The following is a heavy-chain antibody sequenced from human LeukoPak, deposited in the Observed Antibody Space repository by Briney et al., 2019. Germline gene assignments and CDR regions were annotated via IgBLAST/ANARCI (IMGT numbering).Heavy chain of an antibody. D-gene: IGHD3-22*01. CDR2: IYYSGST. V-gene: IGHV4-39*02. Sequence: SETLSLTCTVSGGSIRSGSHYWVWIRQPPGKGLEWIGSIYYSGSTYYNSSLENRVTISINTSKNHFSLRLRSLSAADTSVYYCAKRDDSGGNLVDLWGQGTLVTVSS. J-gene: IGHJ4*02. CDR1: GGSIRSGSHY. CDR3: AKRDDSGGNLVDL.